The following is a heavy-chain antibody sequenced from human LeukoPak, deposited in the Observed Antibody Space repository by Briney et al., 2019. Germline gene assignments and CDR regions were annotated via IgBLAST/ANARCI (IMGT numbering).Heavy chain of an antibody. J-gene: IGHJ4*02. CDR2: IGSSSSYI. V-gene: IGHV3-21*01. CDR3: ARDHSSGSADDFDY. Sequence: GGSLRLSCAASGFTFSSYSMNWVRQAPGKGLEWVSSIGSSSSYIYYADSVKGRFTISRDNAKNSLYLQMNSLRAEDTAVYYCARDHSSGSADDFDYWGQGTLVTVSS. CDR1: GFTFSSYS. D-gene: IGHD6-19*01.